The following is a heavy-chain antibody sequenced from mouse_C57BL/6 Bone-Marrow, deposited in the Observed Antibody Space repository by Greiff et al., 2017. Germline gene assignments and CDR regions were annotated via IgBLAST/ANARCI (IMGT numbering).Heavy chain of an antibody. CDR2: IRLKSDNYAT. CDR1: GFTFSNYW. CDR3: TAGGWLLAY. J-gene: IGHJ3*01. Sequence: QESGGGLVQPGGSMKLSCVASGFTFSNYWMNWVRQSPEKGLEWVAQIRLKSDNYATHYAESVKGRFTISRDDSKSSVYLQMNNLRAEDTGIYYCTAGGWLLAYWGQGTLVTVSA. V-gene: IGHV6-3*01. D-gene: IGHD2-3*01.